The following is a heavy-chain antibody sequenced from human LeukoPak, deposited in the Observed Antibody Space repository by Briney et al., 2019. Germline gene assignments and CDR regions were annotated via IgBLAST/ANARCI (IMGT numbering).Heavy chain of an antibody. J-gene: IGHJ4*02. CDR3: ARGRVPAAITFDY. D-gene: IGHD2-2*01. CDR1: GGSISSSSYY. Sequence: SETLSLTCTVSGGSISSSSYYWGWIRQPPGKGLEWIGSIYHSGSTNYNPSLKSRVTISVDTSKNQFSLKLSSVTAADTAVYYCARGRVPAAITFDYWGQGTLVTVSS. CDR2: IYHSGST. V-gene: IGHV4-39*07.